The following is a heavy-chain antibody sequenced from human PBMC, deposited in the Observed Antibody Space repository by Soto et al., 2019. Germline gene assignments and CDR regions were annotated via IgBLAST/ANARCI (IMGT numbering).Heavy chain of an antibody. CDR2: ISGSGGNT. J-gene: IGHJ4*02. CDR1: GFSFSSYA. V-gene: IGHV3-23*01. CDR3: AKADASGGNSLLFDY. D-gene: IGHD2-21*02. Sequence: VQLLESGGGLVQPGGSLRLSCAASGFSFSSYAMSWVRQTPEKALEWVSTISGSGGNTYYADSVKGRFTISRDNSKNTVYVQMNSLRAEDTAIYYCAKADASGGNSLLFDYWGQGTLVTVSS.